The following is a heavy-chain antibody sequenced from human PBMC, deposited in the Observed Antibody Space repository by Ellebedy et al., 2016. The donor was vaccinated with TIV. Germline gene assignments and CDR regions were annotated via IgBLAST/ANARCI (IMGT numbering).Heavy chain of an antibody. Sequence: MPSETLSLTCTVSGDSIRIYSWSRIRQPPGKGLEWIGYIYYSGSTNYNPSLKSQVTISIDTSKNQFSLKLSSVTAADTAVYYCARREGYYGSGSYYANWGQGTLVTVSS. J-gene: IGHJ4*02. D-gene: IGHD3-10*01. V-gene: IGHV4-59*01. CDR1: GDSIRIYS. CDR3: ARREGYYGSGSYYAN. CDR2: IYYSGST.